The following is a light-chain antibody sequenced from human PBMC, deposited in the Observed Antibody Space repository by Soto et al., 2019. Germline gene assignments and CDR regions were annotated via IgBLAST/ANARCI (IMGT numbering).Light chain of an antibody. CDR2: SIS. CDR3: LLYYGGAQV. J-gene: IGLJ3*02. Sequence: QAVVTQEPSLTVSPGETVTLTCASSTGAVTSGYYPNWFQQKSGQAPRPLIYSISNKHSWTPARFSGSLLGDKAALTLSGVQPEDEAEYYCLLYYGGAQVFGGGTKLTVL. CDR1: TGAVTSGYY. V-gene: IGLV7-43*01.